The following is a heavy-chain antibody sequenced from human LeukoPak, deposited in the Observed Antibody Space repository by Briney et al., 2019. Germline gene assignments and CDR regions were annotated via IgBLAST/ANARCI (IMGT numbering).Heavy chain of an antibody. CDR2: INTNGDSA. V-gene: IGHV3-64*01. CDR3: ATGIVVGPNFDY. D-gene: IGHD3-22*01. J-gene: IGHJ4*02. Sequence: PGGSLRLSCAASGFTFRNYGLHWVRQAPGKGLQYVSGINTNGDSASYANSVKGRFTISRDNSKNTLYLQMGSLRTEDMAVYYCATGIVVGPNFDYWGQGTLVTVSS. CDR1: GFTFRNYG.